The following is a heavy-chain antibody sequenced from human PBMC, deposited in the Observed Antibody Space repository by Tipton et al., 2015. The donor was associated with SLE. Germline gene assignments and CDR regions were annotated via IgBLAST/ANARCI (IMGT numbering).Heavy chain of an antibody. CDR1: GGSISSAGYY. CDR2: VDHSENT. CDR3: ARSVAARGSNWFDP. D-gene: IGHD6-6*01. J-gene: IGHJ5*02. Sequence: TLSLTCTVSGGSISSAGYYWSWIRQHPGKGLEWVGSVDHSENTYYNPSLKSRVTMSIDTSKNQFSLRLRSVTAADTAFYYCARSVAARGSNWFDPWGQGSLVTVSS. V-gene: IGHV4-39*01.